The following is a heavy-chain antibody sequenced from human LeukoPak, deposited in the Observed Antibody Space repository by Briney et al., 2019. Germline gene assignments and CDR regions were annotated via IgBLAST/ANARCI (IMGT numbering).Heavy chain of an antibody. CDR3: AKDWADFWSGYFLFDY. CDR1: GFTFSSYW. V-gene: IGHV3-7*03. CDR2: IKQDGSEK. Sequence: PGGSLRLSCAASGFTFSSYWMSWVRQAPGKGLEWVANIKQDGSEKYYVDSVKGRFTISRDNSKNTLYLQMNSLRAEDTAVYYCAKDWADFWSGYFLFDYWGRGTLVTVSS. J-gene: IGHJ4*02. D-gene: IGHD3-3*01.